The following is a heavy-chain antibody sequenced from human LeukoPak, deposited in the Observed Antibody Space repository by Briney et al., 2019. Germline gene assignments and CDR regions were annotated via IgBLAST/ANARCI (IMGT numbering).Heavy chain of an antibody. CDR2: FSTYNGKT. Sequence: ALKKVSCKASGYTFISYGISWVRQAPGQGREWMGWFSTYNGKTNYAQKVQGRVTMTTDTSTSTVYMELRSLRSDDTAVYYCVRDYYESSGYWRDVFDVWGQGTMVIFSS. V-gene: IGHV1-18*01. D-gene: IGHD3-22*01. J-gene: IGHJ3*01. CDR3: VRDYYESSGYWRDVFDV. CDR1: GYTFISYG.